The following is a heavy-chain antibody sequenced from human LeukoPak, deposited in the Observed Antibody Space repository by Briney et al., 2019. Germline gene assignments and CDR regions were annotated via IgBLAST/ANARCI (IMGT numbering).Heavy chain of an antibody. J-gene: IGHJ4*02. Sequence: SETLSLTCTVSGGSISSSSYYWSWIRQPAGKGLEWIGRMHTSGSTNYNPSLKSRVTISVDTSKNQFSLKLSSVTAADTAVYYCARDWSSSWLYFDYWGQGILVTVSS. CDR3: ARDWSSSWLYFDY. V-gene: IGHV4-61*02. CDR1: GGSISSSSYY. D-gene: IGHD6-13*01. CDR2: MHTSGST.